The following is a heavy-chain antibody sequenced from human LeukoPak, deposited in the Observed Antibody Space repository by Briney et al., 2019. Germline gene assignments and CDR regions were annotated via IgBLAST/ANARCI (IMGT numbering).Heavy chain of an antibody. D-gene: IGHD6-13*01. V-gene: IGHV1-2*02. CDR2: INPNSGGT. J-gene: IGHJ4*02. CDR1: GYTFTGYY. CDR3: ARDLLPGSAAAGPPMGY. Sequence: GASVKVSCKASGYTFTGYYMHWVRQAPGQGLEWMGWINPNSGGTNYAQKFQGRVTMTRDTSISTAYMEPSRLRSDDTAVYYCARDLLPGSAAAGPPMGYWGQGTLVTVSS.